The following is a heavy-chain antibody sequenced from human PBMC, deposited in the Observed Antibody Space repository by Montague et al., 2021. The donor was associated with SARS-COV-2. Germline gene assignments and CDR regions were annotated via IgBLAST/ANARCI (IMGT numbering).Heavy chain of an antibody. J-gene: IGHJ3*01. Sequence: SETRSLTCSVSGVSVNNYYWAWIRQTPEKGLEWIGYIYYTGSTNYNPSLRNRITISIDTSANQFSLKLRSVTPADTAVYYCVRDFYDTSDYFQGTFDVWGQGTVVSVSS. CDR1: GVSVNNYY. D-gene: IGHD3-22*01. CDR3: VRDFYDTSDYFQGTFDV. V-gene: IGHV4-59*02. CDR2: IYYTGST.